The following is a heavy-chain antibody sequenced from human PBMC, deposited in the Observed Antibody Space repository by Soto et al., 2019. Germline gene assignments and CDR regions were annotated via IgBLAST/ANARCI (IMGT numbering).Heavy chain of an antibody. V-gene: IGHV3-33*01. CDR1: GFTFSSYG. J-gene: IGHJ6*02. CDR2: IWYDGSNK. CDR3: ARGTPYYYDSSGYCLDV. Sequence: PGGSLRLSCAASGFTFSSYGMHWVRQAPGKGLEWVAVIWYDGSNKYYADSVKGRFTISRDNSKNTLYLQMNSLRAEDTAVYYCARGTPYYYDSSGYCLDVWGQGTTVTVSS. D-gene: IGHD3-22*01.